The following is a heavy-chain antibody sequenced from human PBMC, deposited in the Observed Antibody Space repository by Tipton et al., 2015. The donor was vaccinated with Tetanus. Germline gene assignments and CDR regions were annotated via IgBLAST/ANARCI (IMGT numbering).Heavy chain of an antibody. CDR3: ARRRGMIHPFDI. CDR2: IYNSGST. Sequence: LRLSCTVSGGSISSGGYYWSWIRQHPGKGLEWIGDIYNSGSTYYNPSLKSRVTISVDTSKNQFSLKLNSVTAADPAVYYCARRRGMIHPFDIWGQGTVVTASS. CDR1: GGSISSGGYY. V-gene: IGHV4-31*02. D-gene: IGHD1-14*01. J-gene: IGHJ3*02.